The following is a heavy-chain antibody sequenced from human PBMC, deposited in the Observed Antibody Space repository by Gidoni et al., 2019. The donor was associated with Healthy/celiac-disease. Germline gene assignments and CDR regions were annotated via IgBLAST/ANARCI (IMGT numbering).Heavy chain of an antibody. CDR3: ARAKQQLDLVFLALALDY. V-gene: IGHV3-30*04. Sequence: QVQLVESGGGVVQPGRSLRLSCSASGFPFSSYALHWVRQAPGKGLEWVAVRAYDGSNKYYADAVKGRFTISRDNSKNTLYLQMNSLRAEDTAVYYCARAKQQLDLVFLALALDYWGQGTLVTVSS. CDR1: GFPFSSYA. D-gene: IGHD6-13*01. CDR2: RAYDGSNK. J-gene: IGHJ4*02.